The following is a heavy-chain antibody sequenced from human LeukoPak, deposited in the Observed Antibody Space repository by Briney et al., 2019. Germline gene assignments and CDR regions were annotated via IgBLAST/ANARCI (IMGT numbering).Heavy chain of an antibody. CDR1: GGSIVGYY. Sequence: SGTLSLTCTVAGGSIVGYYWSWIRQPPGKGLEWIGYVHHSGSTNRNPSLASRATISVDTSKNHFSLRLRSVSAADTAIYYCARGVMGFSYYYYMDVWGKGTTVTVSS. CDR2: VHHSGST. V-gene: IGHV4-59*01. D-gene: IGHD2-8*01. CDR3: ARGVMGFSYYYYMDV. J-gene: IGHJ6*03.